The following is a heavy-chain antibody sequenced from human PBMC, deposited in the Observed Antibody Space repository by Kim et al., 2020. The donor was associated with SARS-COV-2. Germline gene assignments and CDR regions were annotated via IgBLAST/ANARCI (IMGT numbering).Heavy chain of an antibody. V-gene: IGHV3-74*01. CDR2: T. J-gene: IGHJ4*02. Sequence: TKYPHAVKGRFTTSRDNAKNTLYLQMNSLRAEDTAVYYCAAFKGSWSPSWGQGTLVTVSS. D-gene: IGHD6-13*01. CDR3: AAFKGSWSPS.